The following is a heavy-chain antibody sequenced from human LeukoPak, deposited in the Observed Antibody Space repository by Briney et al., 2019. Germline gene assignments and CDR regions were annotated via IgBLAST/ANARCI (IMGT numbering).Heavy chain of an antibody. CDR3: ARVSSPTLAYYYYDMDV. Sequence: ASVKVSCKASGYTFTSYAMNWVRQAPGQGLEWMGWINTNTGNPTYAQGFTGRFVFSLDASVSTAYLQISSLKAEDTAVYYCARVSSPTLAYYYYDMDVWGKGTTVTVSS. D-gene: IGHD3-10*01. V-gene: IGHV7-4-1*02. CDR1: GYTFTSYA. CDR2: INTNTGNP. J-gene: IGHJ6*03.